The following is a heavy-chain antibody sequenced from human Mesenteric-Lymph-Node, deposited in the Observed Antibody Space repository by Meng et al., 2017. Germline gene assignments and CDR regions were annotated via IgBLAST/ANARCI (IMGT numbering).Heavy chain of an antibody. J-gene: IGHJ5*02. D-gene: IGHD7-27*01. CDR1: SGPIVSTDYS. V-gene: IGHV4-30-2*01. CDR3: ARLGPRWFDP. CDR2: IYHNGST. Sequence: HRHLQESGSGLVKPSQTLSLTCAVSSGPIVSTDYSCSWIRRPPGKGLEWIGYIYHNGSTYYNPYFKSRVTISLDRSKNQVSLKLNSVTAADTAVYSCARLGPRWFDPWGQGTLVTVSS.